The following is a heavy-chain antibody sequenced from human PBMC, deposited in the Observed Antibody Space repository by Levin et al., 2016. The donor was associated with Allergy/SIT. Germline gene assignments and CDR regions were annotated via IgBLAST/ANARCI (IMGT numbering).Heavy chain of an antibody. V-gene: IGHV3-23*01. CDR1: GFTFSTYA. Sequence: GGSLRLSCAASGFTFSTYALSWVRQAPGKGLEWVSLIGGSGVTTYHADSVKGRFTISRDNSKNRLYLQMNSLRAEDTAIYYCAKLTANYFDYWGQGTLVTVSS. J-gene: IGHJ4*02. CDR3: AKLTANYFDY. CDR2: IGGSGVTT. D-gene: IGHD3-9*01.